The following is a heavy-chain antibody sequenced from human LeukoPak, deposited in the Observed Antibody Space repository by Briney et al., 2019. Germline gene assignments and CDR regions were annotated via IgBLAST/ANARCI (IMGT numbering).Heavy chain of an antibody. J-gene: IGHJ3*02. CDR2: IWYDGSNK. V-gene: IGHV3-33*01. D-gene: IGHD6-19*01. Sequence: GRSLRLSCAASGFTFSSYGMHWVRQAPGKGLEWVAVIWYDGSNKYYADSVKGRFTISRDNSKNTLYLQMNSLRAVDTAVYYCARDGREQWLVPKDAFDIWGQGTMVTVSS. CDR1: GFTFSSYG. CDR3: ARDGREQWLVPKDAFDI.